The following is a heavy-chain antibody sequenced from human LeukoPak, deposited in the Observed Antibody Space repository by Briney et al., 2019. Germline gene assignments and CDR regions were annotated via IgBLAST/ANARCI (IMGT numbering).Heavy chain of an antibody. J-gene: IGHJ4*02. D-gene: IGHD3-10*01. CDR1: GGAITNYY. V-gene: IGHV4-59*01. CDR2: IYYTGST. CDR3: ARRGSRGEPRPFDY. Sequence: SSETLSLTCGVSGGAITNYYWNWIRLAPGKGLEWLGYIYYTGSTTYNPSVKSRITISLDTSKKQISLKLRSVTAADTAVYYCARRGSRGEPRPFDYWGRGSLVTVSS.